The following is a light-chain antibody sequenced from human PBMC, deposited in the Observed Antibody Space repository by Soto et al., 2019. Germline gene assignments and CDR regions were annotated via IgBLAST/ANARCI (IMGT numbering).Light chain of an antibody. Sequence: EVVMTQSPATLSVSPGERANLSCRASQSIRTDLAWYQQKPGQAPRLLIYGASYRAAGIPDRFSGSGSGTDFTLTIRSLEPEDFAVYYCQQRSNWPPITCGQGTRRAIK. V-gene: IGKV3-11*01. CDR3: QQRSNWPPIT. CDR1: QSIRTD. J-gene: IGKJ5*01. CDR2: GAS.